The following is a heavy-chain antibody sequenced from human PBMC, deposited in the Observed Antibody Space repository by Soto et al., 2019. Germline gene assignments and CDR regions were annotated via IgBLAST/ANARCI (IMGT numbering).Heavy chain of an antibody. J-gene: IGHJ4*02. CDR3: TTEQQQPLDY. V-gene: IGHV3-23*01. CDR1: GFPFSSYA. D-gene: IGHD6-13*01. CDR2: INSSGGST. Sequence: GGSLRLSCAAAGFPFSSYAMSWVRQAPGKGLEWVSTINSSGGSTYYADSVKGRFTISRDNSKNTLYLQMNSLRAEDTAVYYCTTEQQQPLDYWGQGTLVTVSS.